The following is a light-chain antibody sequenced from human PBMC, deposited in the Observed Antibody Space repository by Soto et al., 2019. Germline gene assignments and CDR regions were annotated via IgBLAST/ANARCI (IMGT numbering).Light chain of an antibody. J-gene: IGKJ1*01. CDR3: QQYHSPPQT. Sequence: DIVMTQSPDSLAVSLGERATINCKSSQSILYSTNNQNYLAWYQQKPGQPPKLLVYWASTRESGVPDRFSGSGSGTDFTLTINSLQAEDVAVYYCQQYHSPPQTFGQGTKVEIK. CDR1: QSILYSTNNQNY. V-gene: IGKV4-1*01. CDR2: WAS.